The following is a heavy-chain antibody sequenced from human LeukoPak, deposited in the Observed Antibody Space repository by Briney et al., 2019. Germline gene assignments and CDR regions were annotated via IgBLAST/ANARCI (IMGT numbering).Heavy chain of an antibody. CDR3: ARGWVQAAVDFDY. Sequence: ASVKVSCKASGGTFSSYAISWVRQAPGQGLEWMGWMNPNSGNTGYAQKFQGRVTMTRNTSISTAYMELSSLRSEDTAVYYCARGWVQAAVDFDYWGQGTLVTVSS. D-gene: IGHD6-13*01. V-gene: IGHV1-8*02. CDR2: MNPNSGNT. J-gene: IGHJ4*02. CDR1: GGTFSSYA.